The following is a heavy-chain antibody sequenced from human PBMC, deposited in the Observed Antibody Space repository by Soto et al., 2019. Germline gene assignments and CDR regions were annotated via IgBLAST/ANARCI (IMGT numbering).Heavy chain of an antibody. V-gene: IGHV3-66*01. Sequence: EVQLVESGGGLVQPGGSLRLSWAASGFTVSVNLMNWVRQAPGKGLEWVSVINSGGTTDYADSVKGRFTISRDISRNTLYLQMNSLRAEDTAIYYCVRENYYYGMDVWGQGTTVTVSS. CDR1: GFTVSVNL. J-gene: IGHJ6*02. CDR3: VRENYYYGMDV. CDR2: INSGGTT.